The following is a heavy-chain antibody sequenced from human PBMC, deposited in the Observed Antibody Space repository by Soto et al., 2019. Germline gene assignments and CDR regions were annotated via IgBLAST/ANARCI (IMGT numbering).Heavy chain of an antibody. V-gene: IGHV3-30*03. CDR2: ISADGKNK. CDR3: ARDKSYSLAFDS. D-gene: IGHD5-18*01. Sequence: QVQVVESGGGVVQPGRSLRLSCAASGFTFRNYGMHWVRQAPGKGLEWVAVISADGKNKYYADSVRGRFPISRDDSKNTLYRKMTSRRAEDTAVYYCARDKSYSLAFDSWGQGTLVTVSS. J-gene: IGHJ4*02. CDR1: GFTFRNYG.